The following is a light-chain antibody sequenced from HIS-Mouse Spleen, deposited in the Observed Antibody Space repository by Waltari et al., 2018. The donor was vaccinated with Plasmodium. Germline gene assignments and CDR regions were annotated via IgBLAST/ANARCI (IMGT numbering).Light chain of an antibody. CDR3: CSYAGSSTFVV. CDR2: EGS. J-gene: IGLJ2*01. Sequence: QSALTQPASVSGSPGQSITISCTVTSVYVGGYNLVSWYQQHPGKTPKLMIYEGSKRPSGVSNRFSGSKSGNTASLTISGLQAEDEADYYCCSYAGSSTFVVFGGGTKLTVL. V-gene: IGLV2-23*03. CDR1: SVYVGGYNL.